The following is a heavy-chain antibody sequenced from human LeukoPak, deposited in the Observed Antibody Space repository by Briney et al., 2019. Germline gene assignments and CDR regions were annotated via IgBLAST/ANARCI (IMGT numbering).Heavy chain of an antibody. CDR1: GFTVSTNY. D-gene: IGHD6-19*01. CDR2: IDSGGST. V-gene: IGHV3-53*01. CDR3: ARDYESSGSNGAFDI. J-gene: IGHJ3*02. Sequence: AGSLRLSCAASGFTVSTNYMSWVRQAPGKGLEWVSVIDSGGSTHYAESAKGRFTISRDNSKNTVYLQMNSVRAEDTAVYYCARDYESSGSNGAFDIWGQGTMVTVSS.